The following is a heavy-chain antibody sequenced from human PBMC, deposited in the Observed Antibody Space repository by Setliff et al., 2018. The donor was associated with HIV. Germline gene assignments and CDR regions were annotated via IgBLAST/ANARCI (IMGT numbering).Heavy chain of an antibody. D-gene: IGHD6-13*01. CDR1: VGSFSGYY. J-gene: IGHJ5*02. CDR3: ARLRAAGTVHYFDP. V-gene: IGHV4-34*01. CDR2: IYYGGTT. Sequence: LSLTCAVYVGSFSGYYWSWIRQPPGKGLEWLGNIGNIYYGGTTYYNPSLKGRITISVFTSSQQLSLTLTSVTPADTAVYYCARLRAAGTVHYFDPWGQGTQVTVSS.